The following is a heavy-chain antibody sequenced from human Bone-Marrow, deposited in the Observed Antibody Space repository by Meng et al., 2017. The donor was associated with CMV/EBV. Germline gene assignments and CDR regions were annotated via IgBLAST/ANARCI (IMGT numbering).Heavy chain of an antibody. V-gene: IGHV3-30*02. CDR3: GKGGGPEY. CDR1: GFTLSNYE. CDR2: TRFDGSDK. J-gene: IGHJ4*02. D-gene: IGHD1-14*01. Sequence: GGSLRLSCRASGFTLSNYEMKWVRQAPGKGLEWVALTRFDGSDKFYADSVKGRFTISRDNSKNTLYLQMDSLRTEDTAVYYCGKGGGPEYWGRGTLVTLSS.